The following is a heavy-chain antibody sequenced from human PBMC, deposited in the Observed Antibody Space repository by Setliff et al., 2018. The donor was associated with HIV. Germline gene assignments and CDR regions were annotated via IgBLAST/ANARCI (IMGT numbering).Heavy chain of an antibody. V-gene: IGHV4-39*07. Sequence: SETLSLTCTVSGDSLRSTNSYWGWIRQPPGKALEWIGTIYYTGSAFYNPSLKSLVTMSVDTSKSQFSLGLTLVTAADTAIYYCARVQRGRGYSHGHWYFDLWGRGTLVTVSS. J-gene: IGHJ2*01. CDR3: ARVQRGRGYSHGHWYFDL. CDR2: IYYTGSA. CDR1: GDSLRSTNSY. D-gene: IGHD5-18*01.